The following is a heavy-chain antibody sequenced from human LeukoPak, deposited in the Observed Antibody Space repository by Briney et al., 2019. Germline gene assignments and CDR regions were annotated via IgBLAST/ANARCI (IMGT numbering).Heavy chain of an antibody. D-gene: IGHD5-12*01. J-gene: IGHJ3*02. CDR2: IYWDDDK. Sequence: KESGPTLVKPTQTLTLTCTFSGFSLSTSGVGVGWIRQPPGKALEWLSLIYWDDDKRYSPSLKSRLTITKDTSKNQVVLTMTNMDPVDTATYYCAHSRYSGYADDAFDIWGQGTMVTVSS. V-gene: IGHV2-5*02. CDR1: GFSLSTSGVG. CDR3: AHSRYSGYADDAFDI.